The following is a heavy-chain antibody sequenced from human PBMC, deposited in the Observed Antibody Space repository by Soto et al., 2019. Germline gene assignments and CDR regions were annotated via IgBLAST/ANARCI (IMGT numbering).Heavy chain of an antibody. D-gene: IGHD6-19*01. Sequence: QVQLVESGGGVVQPGRSLRLSCAASGFTFSSYGMHWVRQAPGKGLEWVAVIWYDGSNKYYADSVKGRFTISRDNSKNTLYLQMNSLRAEDTAVYYCARDPAVAVSEGWFDPWGQGPWSPSPQ. CDR3: ARDPAVAVSEGWFDP. V-gene: IGHV3-33*01. J-gene: IGHJ5*02. CDR1: GFTFSSYG. CDR2: IWYDGSNK.